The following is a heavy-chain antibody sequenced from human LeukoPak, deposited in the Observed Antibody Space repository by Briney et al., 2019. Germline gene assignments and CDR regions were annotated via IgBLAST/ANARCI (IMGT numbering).Heavy chain of an antibody. CDR2: INPNSGGT. Sequence: GASVKVSCKASGYTFTGYYMHWVRQAPGQGLEWMGWINPNSGGTNYAQKFQGRVTMTRDTSISTAYMELTRLRSDDTAVYYCARDDVVLFLERKYYYYYYMDVWGKGTTVTVSS. CDR1: GYTFTGYY. CDR3: ARDDVVLFLERKYYYYYYMDV. J-gene: IGHJ6*03. D-gene: IGHD3-3*01. V-gene: IGHV1-2*02.